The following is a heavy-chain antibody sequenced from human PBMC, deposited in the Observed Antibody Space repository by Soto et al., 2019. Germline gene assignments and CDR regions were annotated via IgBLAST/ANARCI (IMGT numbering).Heavy chain of an antibody. J-gene: IGHJ6*01. D-gene: IGHD2-2*02. CDR2: IYYSGTT. CDR1: DASVSIGSYY. CDR3: ARDRCSSTSCYTGYYYGMDV. V-gene: IGHV4-61*01. Sequence: TAETLSVTCTFSDASVSIGSYYWSWIRQPPGKGLEWIGYIYYSGTTNYSPSLKSRVTISVDTSKNQFSLKLSSVTAADTAVYYCARDRCSSTSCYTGYYYGMDVWGQGTTVTVSS.